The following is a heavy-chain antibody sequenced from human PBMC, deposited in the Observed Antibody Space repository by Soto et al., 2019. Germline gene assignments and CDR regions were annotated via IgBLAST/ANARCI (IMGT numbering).Heavy chain of an antibody. CDR2: IYYSGST. D-gene: IGHD3-22*01. Sequence: SETLSLTCTVSGGSISSSSYYWGWIRQPPGKGLEWIGSIYYSGSTYYNPSLKSRVTISVDTSKNQFSLKLSSVTAADTAVYYCAGLPHSSGYPDYYYGMDVWGQGTTVTVSS. J-gene: IGHJ6*02. V-gene: IGHV4-39*01. CDR3: AGLPHSSGYPDYYYGMDV. CDR1: GGSISSSSYY.